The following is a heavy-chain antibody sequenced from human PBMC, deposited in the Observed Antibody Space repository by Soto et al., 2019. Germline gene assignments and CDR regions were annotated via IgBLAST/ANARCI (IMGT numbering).Heavy chain of an antibody. Sequence: QVQLVESGGGVMQPGSSVRLSCAASGFTFSSYGMNWVRQAPGKGLEWVAVISYDGSNKYYADCVKGRFTIPRDNSKNTLYLQMNSLQAEDTAVYYCANLIDRCGWYPLVFDYWGQGTLVT. D-gene: IGHD6-19*01. J-gene: IGHJ4*02. V-gene: IGHV3-30*18. CDR2: ISYDGSNK. CDR1: GFTFSSYG. CDR3: ANLIDRCGWYPLVFDY.